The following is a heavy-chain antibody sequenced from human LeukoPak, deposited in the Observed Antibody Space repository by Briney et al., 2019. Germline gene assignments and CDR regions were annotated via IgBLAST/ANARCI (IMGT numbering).Heavy chain of an antibody. Sequence: GGSLRLSCAASGFTFSSYAMSWVRQAPGKGLEWVSAISGSGGSTYYADSVKGRFTISRDNSKNTLYLKMNSLRAEDTAVYYCAKGRGGYNYYYYMDVWGKGTTVTVSS. CDR1: GFTFSSYA. CDR3: AKGRGGYNYYYYMDV. V-gene: IGHV3-23*01. D-gene: IGHD3-10*01. J-gene: IGHJ6*03. CDR2: ISGSGGST.